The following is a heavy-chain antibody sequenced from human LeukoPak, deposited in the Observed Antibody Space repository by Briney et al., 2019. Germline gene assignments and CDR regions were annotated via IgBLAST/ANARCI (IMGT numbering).Heavy chain of an antibody. J-gene: IGHJ3*02. V-gene: IGHV4-4*02. CDR1: GGSISSSNW. CDR2: IYHSGST. CDR3: ARSEMATITGAFDI. D-gene: IGHD5-24*01. Sequence: SETLSLTCAVPGGSISSSNWWSWVRQPPGKGLEWIGEIYHSGSTNYNPSLKSRVTISVDKSKNQFSLKLSSVTAADTAVYYCARSEMATITGAFDIWGQGTMVTVSS.